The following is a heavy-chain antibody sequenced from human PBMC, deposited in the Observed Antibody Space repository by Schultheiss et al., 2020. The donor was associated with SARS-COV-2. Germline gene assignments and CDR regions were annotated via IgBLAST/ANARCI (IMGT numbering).Heavy chain of an antibody. CDR2: IYHSGST. V-gene: IGHV4-4*02. J-gene: IGHJ4*02. CDR1: GFTFSSHSM. D-gene: IGHD3-22*01. Sequence: GSLRLSCAASGFTFSSHSMNWVRQAPGKGLEWIGEIYHSGSTNYNPSLKSRVTISVDKSKNQFSLKLSSVTAADTAVYYCARAHYDSSGYYYFDYWGQGTLVTVSS. CDR3: ARAHYDSSGYYYFDY.